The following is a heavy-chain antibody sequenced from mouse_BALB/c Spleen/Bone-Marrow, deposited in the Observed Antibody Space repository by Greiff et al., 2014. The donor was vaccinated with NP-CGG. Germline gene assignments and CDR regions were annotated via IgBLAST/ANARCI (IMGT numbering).Heavy chain of an antibody. CDR3: ARQYGNLGVMDY. Sequence: EVKLVESGGDLVKPGGSLKLSCAASGFTFSRYGMSWVRQTPDKRLEWVANISSGGSYTYYSDSVKGRFTISRDNAKNTLYLHMSSLKSEDTAMYYCARQYGNLGVMDYWGQGTSVTVSS. J-gene: IGHJ4*01. CDR2: ISSGGSYT. CDR1: GFTFSRYG. D-gene: IGHD2-1*01. V-gene: IGHV5-6*02.